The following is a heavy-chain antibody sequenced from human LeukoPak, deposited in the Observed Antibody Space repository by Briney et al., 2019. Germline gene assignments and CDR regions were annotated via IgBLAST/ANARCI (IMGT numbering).Heavy chain of an antibody. CDR1: GLTFSSYS. Sequence: PGGSLRLSCAASGLTFSSYSMSWVRQAPGKGLEWVSSISGSGSSTYYRDSVKGRLTISRDNSKKTMYLQMNSLRADDTAVYYCAKGDRAAEGPYLFNWFDPWGQGTLVTVSS. J-gene: IGHJ5*02. CDR2: ISGSGSST. CDR3: AKGDRAAEGPYLFNWFDP. D-gene: IGHD6-13*01. V-gene: IGHV3-23*01.